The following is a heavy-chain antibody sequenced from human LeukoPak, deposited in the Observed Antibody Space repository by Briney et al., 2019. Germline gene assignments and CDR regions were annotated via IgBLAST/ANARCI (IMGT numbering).Heavy chain of an antibody. CDR1: GFTFSTYS. Sequence: GGSLRLSCPASGFTFSTYSMNWVRQAPGKGLEWVSSISSTSNYIYYADSVKGRFTISRDNAKNSLYLHMNSLRAEDTAMYFCTREGMGRRAFDIWGQGTMVTASS. J-gene: IGHJ3*02. D-gene: IGHD3-10*01. V-gene: IGHV3-21*01. CDR2: ISSTSNYI. CDR3: TREGMGRRAFDI.